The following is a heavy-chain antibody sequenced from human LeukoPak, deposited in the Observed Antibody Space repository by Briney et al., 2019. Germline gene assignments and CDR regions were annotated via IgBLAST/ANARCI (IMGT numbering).Heavy chain of an antibody. D-gene: IGHD2-2*03. V-gene: IGHV3-30*02. CDR3: ARGLLDIVVVPAARYYYYYYMDV. J-gene: IGHJ6*03. CDR2: IRYDGSNK. CDR1: GFTFSSYG. Sequence: PGGSLRLSCAASGFTFSSYGMHWVRQAPGKGLEWVAFIRYDGSNKYYADSVKGRFTISRDNSKNTLYLQMNSLRAEDTAVYYCARGLLDIVVVPAARYYYYYYMDVWGKGTTVTISS.